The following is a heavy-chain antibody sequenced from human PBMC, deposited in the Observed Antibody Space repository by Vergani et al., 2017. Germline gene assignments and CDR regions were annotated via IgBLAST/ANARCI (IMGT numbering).Heavy chain of an antibody. CDR1: GFTFDDYA. CDR3: AKDRPTNMFRGAYGMDV. J-gene: IGHJ6*02. Sequence: VQLVESGGGLVQPGRSLRLSCAASGFTFDDYAMHWVRQAPGKGLEWVAFIRFDGSNKYYGDSVNGRFIISRDNSKNTVDLRMNSLRTDDTAIYYCAKDRPTNMFRGAYGMDVWGQGTTVTVSS. V-gene: IGHV3-30*02. D-gene: IGHD3-10*01. CDR2: IRFDGSNK.